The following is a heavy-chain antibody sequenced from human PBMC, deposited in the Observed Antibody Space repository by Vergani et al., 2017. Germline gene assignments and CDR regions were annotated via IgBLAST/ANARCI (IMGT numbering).Heavy chain of an antibody. CDR2: IFSNDET. J-gene: IGHJ6*02. CDR1: GFSLSNARMG. CDR3: ARGCLGVGVVAAPYYYYYGMDV. D-gene: IGHD2-15*01. V-gene: IGHV2-26*01. Sequence: QVTLKESGPVLVKPTETLTLTCTVSGFSLSNARMGVSWIRQPPGKALEWLAHIFSNDETSYSTSLKSRLTMTRNTSISTAYMELRSLRSEDTAVYYCARGCLGVGVVAAPYYYYYGMDVWGQGTTVTVSS.